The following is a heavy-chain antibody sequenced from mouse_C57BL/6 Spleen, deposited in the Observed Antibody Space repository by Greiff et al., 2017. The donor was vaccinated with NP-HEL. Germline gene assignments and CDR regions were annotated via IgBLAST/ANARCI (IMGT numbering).Heavy chain of an antibody. CDR3: ARSGYYGSSYWYFDV. CDR2: IYPRDGST. J-gene: IGHJ1*03. Sequence: VQLQQSGPELVKPGASVKLSCKASGYTFTSYDINWVKQRPGQGLEWIGWIYPRDGSTKYNEKFKGKATLTVDTSSSTAYMELHSLTSEDSAVYICARSGYYGSSYWYFDVWGTGTTVTVSS. CDR1: GYTFTSYD. D-gene: IGHD1-1*01. V-gene: IGHV1-85*01.